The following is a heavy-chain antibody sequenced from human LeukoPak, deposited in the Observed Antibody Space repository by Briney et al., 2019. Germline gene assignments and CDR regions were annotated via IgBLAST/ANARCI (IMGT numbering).Heavy chain of an antibody. J-gene: IGHJ4*02. D-gene: IGHD5-24*01. CDR1: GFTVSSNY. CDR3: AIWLQSKAYFDH. V-gene: IGHV3-66*01. Sequence: GGSLRLSCAASGFTVSSNYMNWVRQAPGRGPEWVSVIYSGGNTYYADSVKGRFTISRDSSKNTLYLQMNSLRGEDTAVYYCAIWLQSKAYFDHWGQGTLVTVSS. CDR2: IYSGGNT.